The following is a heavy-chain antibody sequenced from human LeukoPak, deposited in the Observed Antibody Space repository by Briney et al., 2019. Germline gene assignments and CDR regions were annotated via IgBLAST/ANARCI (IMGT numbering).Heavy chain of an antibody. J-gene: IGHJ4*02. D-gene: IGHD3-22*01. Sequence: SETLSLTCTVSGYSISSGYYWGWIRQPPGKGLEWIGSIYHSGSTYYNPPLKSRVTISVDTSKNQFSLKLSSVTAADTAVYYCAREARTMIVVAPFDYWGQGTLVTVSS. CDR3: AREARTMIVVAPFDY. CDR2: IYHSGST. V-gene: IGHV4-38-2*02. CDR1: GYSISSGYY.